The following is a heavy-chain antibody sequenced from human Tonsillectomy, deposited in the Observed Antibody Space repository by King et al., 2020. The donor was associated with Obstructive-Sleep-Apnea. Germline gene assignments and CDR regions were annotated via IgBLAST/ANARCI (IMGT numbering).Heavy chain of an antibody. V-gene: IGHV3-7*03. Sequence: VQLVESGGGLVQPGGSLRLSCEASGFTFSTYWMTWVRQAPGKGLEWVANIKHDGSEQHYVDSVKGRFTISRDNAKTSLYLQLNSLRAEDTAVYYCARDATYHEWTTYSDDLDPWGQETLFTVSS. CDR1: GFTFSTYW. J-gene: IGHJ3*01. CDR3: ARDATYHEWTTYSDDLDP. D-gene: IGHD3/OR15-3a*01. CDR2: IKHDGSEQ.